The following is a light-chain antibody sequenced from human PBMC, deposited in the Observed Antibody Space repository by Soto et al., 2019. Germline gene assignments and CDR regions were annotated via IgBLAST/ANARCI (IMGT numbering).Light chain of an antibody. CDR2: EGT. V-gene: IGLV2-23*01. CDR3: FSYAGSPTSYV. Sequence: QSVLTQPASVSGSPGQSVTFSYILGTSDVGTYNLVSWYQQHPDKAPKFIIYEGTKRPSGVSNRFSGSQSGNTASLTISGLQADDEADYYCFSYAGSPTSYVFGTGTKVTVL. CDR1: TSDVGTYNL. J-gene: IGLJ1*01.